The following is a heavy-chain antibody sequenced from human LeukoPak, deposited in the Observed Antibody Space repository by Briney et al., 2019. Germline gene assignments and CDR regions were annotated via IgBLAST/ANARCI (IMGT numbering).Heavy chain of an antibody. Sequence: GGSLRLSCAASGFTFSSYSMNWVRQAPGKGLEWVSSISSSSGYIYYADSVKGRFTISRDNAKNSLYLQMNSLRAEDTAVYYCARDRGYIAAAGTGNWFDPWGQGTLVTVSS. CDR1: GFTFSSYS. CDR3: ARDRGYIAAAGTGNWFDP. J-gene: IGHJ5*02. CDR2: ISSSSGYI. V-gene: IGHV3-21*01. D-gene: IGHD6-13*01.